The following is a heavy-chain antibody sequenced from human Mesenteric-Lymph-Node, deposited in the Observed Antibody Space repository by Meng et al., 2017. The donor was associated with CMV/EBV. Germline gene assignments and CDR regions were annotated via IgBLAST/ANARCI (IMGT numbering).Heavy chain of an antibody. CDR2: ITNSVGYM. J-gene: IGHJ4*02. Sequence: GESLKISCAASGFTFSSYAMSWVRQAPGKGLEWVSSITNSVGYMYYADSVKGRFTISRDNSKNTLYLQMNSLRAEDTAVYYCARETFYGDYYIDYWGQGTLVTVSS. CDR3: ARETFYGDYYIDY. CDR1: GFTFSSYA. V-gene: IGHV3-21*01. D-gene: IGHD4-17*01.